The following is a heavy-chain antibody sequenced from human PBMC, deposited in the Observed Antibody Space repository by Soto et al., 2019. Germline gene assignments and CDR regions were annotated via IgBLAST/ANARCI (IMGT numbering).Heavy chain of an antibody. J-gene: IGHJ4*02. Sequence: QVQLVESGGGVVQPGRSLRLSCAASGFTFSSYGMHWVRQAPGKGLEWVAVISYDGSNKYYADSVKGRFTISRDNSKNTLYLQMNSLRAEDTPVYYCAKRDRMATDYWGQGTLVTVSS. CDR1: GFTFSSYG. CDR3: AKRDRMATDY. CDR2: ISYDGSNK. V-gene: IGHV3-30*18.